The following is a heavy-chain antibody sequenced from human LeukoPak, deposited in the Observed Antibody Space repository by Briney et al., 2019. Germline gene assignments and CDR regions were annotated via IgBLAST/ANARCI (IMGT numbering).Heavy chain of an antibody. J-gene: IGHJ4*02. Sequence: GSLRLSCAASGFRFSSYAMSWVRQAPGKGLEWVSAISGSGGSTYYADSVKGRFTISRDNSKNTLYLQMNSLRAEDTAVYYCAKDHVITFGGVIVQLDYWGQGTLVTVSS. CDR3: AKDHVITFGGVIVQLDY. CDR2: ISGSGGST. V-gene: IGHV3-23*01. CDR1: GFRFSSYA. D-gene: IGHD3-16*02.